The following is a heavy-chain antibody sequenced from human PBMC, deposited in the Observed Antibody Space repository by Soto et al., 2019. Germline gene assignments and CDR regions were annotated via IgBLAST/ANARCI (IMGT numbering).Heavy chain of an antibody. Sequence: PSQTLSLTCAISEDSVSSNSAAWNWIRQSPSRGLEWLGRTYYRSKWYNDYAVSVKSRITINPDTSKNQFSLQLNSVTPEDTAVYYCAREKSVTTYYSSYGMDVWGQGTTVTVSS. CDR3: AREKSVTTYYSSYGMDV. CDR2: TYYRSKWYN. CDR1: EDSVSSNSAA. V-gene: IGHV6-1*01. D-gene: IGHD4-17*01. J-gene: IGHJ6*02.